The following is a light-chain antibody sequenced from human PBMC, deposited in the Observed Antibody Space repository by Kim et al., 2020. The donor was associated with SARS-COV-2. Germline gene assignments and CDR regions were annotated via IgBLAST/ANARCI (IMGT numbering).Light chain of an antibody. Sequence: VALGQTARINCGGNNIGSKNVHWYQQKPGQAPVLVIYRDSNRPSGIPERFSGSNSGNTATLTISRAQAGDEADYYCQVWDSSTGVVFGGGTQLTVL. CDR1: NIGSKN. CDR2: RDS. V-gene: IGLV3-9*01. J-gene: IGLJ2*01. CDR3: QVWDSSTGVV.